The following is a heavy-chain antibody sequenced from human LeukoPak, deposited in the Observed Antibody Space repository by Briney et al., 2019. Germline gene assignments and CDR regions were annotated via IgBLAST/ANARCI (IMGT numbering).Heavy chain of an antibody. D-gene: IGHD2-2*03. J-gene: IGHJ4*02. Sequence: SETLSLTCTVSGGSISSSSYYWGWIRQPPGKGLEWIGSIYYSGSTYYNPSLKSRVTISVDTSKNQFSLKLSSVTAADTAVYYCARFVDGSGYCSSTSCSKEADYWGQGTLDTVSS. CDR2: IYYSGST. V-gene: IGHV4-39*01. CDR3: ARFVDGSGYCSSTSCSKEADY. CDR1: GGSISSSSYY.